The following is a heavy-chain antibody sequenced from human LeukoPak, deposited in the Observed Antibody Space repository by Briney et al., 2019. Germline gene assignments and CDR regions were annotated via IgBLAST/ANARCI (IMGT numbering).Heavy chain of an antibody. CDR2: INHSGST. V-gene: IGHV4-38-2*02. CDR1: GYSISSGYY. D-gene: IGHD1-26*01. J-gene: IGHJ6*03. Sequence: SETLSLNCTVSGYSISSGYYWSWIRQPPGKGLEWIGEINHSGSTNYNPSLKSRVTISVDTSKNQFSLKLSSVTAADTAVYYCATQQGSGNYMDVWGKGTTVTISS. CDR3: ATQQGSGNYMDV.